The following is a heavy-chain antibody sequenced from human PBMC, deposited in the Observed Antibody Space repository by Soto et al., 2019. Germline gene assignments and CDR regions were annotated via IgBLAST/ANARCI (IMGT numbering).Heavy chain of an antibody. D-gene: IGHD3-3*01. J-gene: IGHJ6*02. Sequence: GGSLRLSCATSGFTFSNYAMTWVRPAPGEGLEWVSTISGGTTYYADSVKGRFTISRDNPKKTLELQMNSLRAEDTAVYYCVKDWSGDKCPCLDVWGQGTTVTVSS. V-gene: IGHV3-23*01. CDR2: ISGGTT. CDR3: VKDWSGDKCPCLDV. CDR1: GFTFSNYA.